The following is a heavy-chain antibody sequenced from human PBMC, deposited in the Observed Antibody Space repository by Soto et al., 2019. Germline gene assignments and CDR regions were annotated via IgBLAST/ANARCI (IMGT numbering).Heavy chain of an antibody. D-gene: IGHD4-4*01. Sequence: EVRLVESGGGLVKPGDSLRLSCAVSGLKFSDAWMYWVRQAPGKGLEWVGRTKSKRGGETKDYGAPVKGRFVISRDDSRDTLYLQMNSLKTEDTAVYYCAWDNSGRFRTDHWGHGTLVTVSS. V-gene: IGHV3-15*07. CDR1: GLKFSDAW. J-gene: IGHJ4*01. CDR2: TKSKRGGETK. CDR3: AWDNSGRFRTDH.